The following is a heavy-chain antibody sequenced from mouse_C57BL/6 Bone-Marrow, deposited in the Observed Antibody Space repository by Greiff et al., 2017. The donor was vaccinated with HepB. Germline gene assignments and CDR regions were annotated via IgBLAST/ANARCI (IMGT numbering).Heavy chain of an antibody. CDR1: GYTFTSYW. CDR3: ARGDYGSSYWFAY. V-gene: IGHV1-53*01. J-gene: IGHJ3*01. Sequence: QVQLQQPGTELVKPGASVKLSCKASGYTFTSYWMHWVKQRPGQGLEWIGNINPSNGGTNYNEKFKSKATLTVDKSSSTAYMQLSSLTSADSAVYFCARGDYGSSYWFAYWGQGNLVTVSA. D-gene: IGHD1-1*01. CDR2: INPSNGGT.